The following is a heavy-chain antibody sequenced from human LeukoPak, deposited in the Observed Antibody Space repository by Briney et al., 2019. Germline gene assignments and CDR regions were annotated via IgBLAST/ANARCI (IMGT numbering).Heavy chain of an antibody. Sequence: GRSLRLSCAASGFTFSSYAMNWVRQAPGEGLEWVADIKQDGSEKYYVDSVKGRFTISRDNAKNSLYLQMSSLRAEDTAVYYCARDRFALWFQWGGQGTLVTVSS. CDR2: IKQDGSEK. D-gene: IGHD3-10*01. CDR3: ARDRFALWFQW. J-gene: IGHJ4*02. CDR1: GFTFSSYA. V-gene: IGHV3-7*01.